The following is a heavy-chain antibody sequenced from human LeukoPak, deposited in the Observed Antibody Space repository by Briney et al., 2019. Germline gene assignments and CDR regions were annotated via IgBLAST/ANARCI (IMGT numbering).Heavy chain of an antibody. V-gene: IGHV4-59*08. D-gene: IGHD6-19*01. CDR1: GGSISSYY. Sequence: SETLSLTCTVSGGSISSYYWSWIRQPPGKGLEWIGYTYYSGSTNYNPSLKSRVTISVDTSKNQFSLKLSSVTAADTAVHYCARVPYSSGWWYYFDYWGQGTLVTVSS. CDR2: TYYSGST. CDR3: ARVPYSSGWWYYFDY. J-gene: IGHJ4*02.